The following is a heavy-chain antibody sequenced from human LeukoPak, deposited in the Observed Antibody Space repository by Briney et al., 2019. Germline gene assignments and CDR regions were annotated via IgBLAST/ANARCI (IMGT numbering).Heavy chain of an antibody. J-gene: IGHJ4*02. CDR1: GFTFRSYG. V-gene: IGHV3-30*18. D-gene: IGHD4-17*01. Sequence: PGRSLRLSCAASGFTFRSYGMHWVRQAPGKGLEWVAVISYDGSNKYYADSVKGRFTISRDNSKNTLYLQMNSLRAEDTAVYYCAKDRNTVTLLFDYWGQGTLVTVSS. CDR3: AKDRNTVTLLFDY. CDR2: ISYDGSNK.